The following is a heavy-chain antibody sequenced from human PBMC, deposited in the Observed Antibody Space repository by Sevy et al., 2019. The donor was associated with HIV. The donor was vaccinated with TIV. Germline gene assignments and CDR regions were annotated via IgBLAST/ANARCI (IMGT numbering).Heavy chain of an antibody. CDR3: ATPGITMVQGVIFDY. D-gene: IGHD3-10*01. J-gene: IGHJ4*02. CDR2: FDPEDGET. V-gene: IGHV1-24*01. Sequence: ASVNVSCKVSGYTLTELSMHWVRQAPGKGLEWMGGFDPEDGETIYAQKFQGRVTMTEDTSTDTAYMELSSLRSEDTAVYYCATPGITMVQGVIFDYWGQGTLVTVSS. CDR1: GYTLTELS.